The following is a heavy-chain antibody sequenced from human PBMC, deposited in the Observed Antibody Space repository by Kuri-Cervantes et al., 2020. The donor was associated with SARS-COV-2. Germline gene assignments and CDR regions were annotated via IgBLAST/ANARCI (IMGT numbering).Heavy chain of an antibody. V-gene: IGHV3-23*01. D-gene: IGHD5-24*01. Sequence: LSLTCAASGFTFSNYAMTWVRQAPGKGPEWVSTISGSDDVTHLADSVKGRFTVSRDNSRNTLYLEMSSLRVEDTAVYYCAKRDAYSQGSYFDYWGQGTMVTVSS. CDR3: AKRDAYSQGSYFDY. CDR1: GFTFSNYA. J-gene: IGHJ4*03. CDR2: ISGSDDVT.